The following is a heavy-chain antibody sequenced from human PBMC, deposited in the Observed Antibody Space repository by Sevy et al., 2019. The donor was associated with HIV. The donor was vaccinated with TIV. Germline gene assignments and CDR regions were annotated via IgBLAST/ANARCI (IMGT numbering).Heavy chain of an antibody. CDR2: IWYDGSNK. Sequence: GGSLRLSCAASGFTFSKYGMHWVRQAPGKGLEWVALIWYDGSNKYYADSVKGRFTISRDNSKNTLYLQMNSLRAEDTAVYYCVRGADYIDSSGANCDYWGQGTLVTVSS. CDR1: GFTFSKYG. J-gene: IGHJ4*02. V-gene: IGHV3-33*01. CDR3: VRGADYIDSSGANCDY. D-gene: IGHD3-22*01.